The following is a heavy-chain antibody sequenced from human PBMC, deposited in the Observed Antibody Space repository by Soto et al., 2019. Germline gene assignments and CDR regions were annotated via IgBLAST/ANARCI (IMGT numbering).Heavy chain of an antibody. CDR1: GGSISSSSYY. CDR3: AVTISSRAYYGMDV. Sequence: SETLSLTCTVSGGSISSSSYYWGWIRQPPGKGLEWIGSIYYSGSTYYNPSLKSRVTISVDTSKSQFSLKLSSVTAADTAVYYCAVTISSRAYYGMDVWGQGTTVTVSS. D-gene: IGHD2-2*01. J-gene: IGHJ6*02. CDR2: IYYSGST. V-gene: IGHV4-39*01.